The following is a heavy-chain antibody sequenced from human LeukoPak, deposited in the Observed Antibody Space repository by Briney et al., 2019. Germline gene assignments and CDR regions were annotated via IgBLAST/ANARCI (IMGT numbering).Heavy chain of an antibody. J-gene: IGHJ4*02. D-gene: IGHD3-10*01. Sequence: PGGSLRLSCAASGFTFSSYGMHWVRQAPGKGLECVAVISYDGSNKYYSDSVRGRFTISRDNSKNTLYLQMNSLRAEDTAVYYCAKVMGRRLLWFGDGNYFDYWGQGTLVTVSS. V-gene: IGHV3-30*18. CDR3: AKVMGRRLLWFGDGNYFDY. CDR1: GFTFSSYG. CDR2: ISYDGSNK.